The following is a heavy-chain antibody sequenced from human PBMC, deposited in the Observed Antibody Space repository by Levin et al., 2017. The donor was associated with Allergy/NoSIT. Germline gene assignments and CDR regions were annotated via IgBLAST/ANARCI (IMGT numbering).Heavy chain of an antibody. Sequence: GSLRLSCAVSGGSVTSTSSYWAWIRQPPGKGLEWIGSIYYSGSTYYNPSFLSRVALSVDTSKNQFSVKLTSVTAAAPAVYYCARQHRYVFSTNWFDPWGQGTLVTVSS. V-gene: IGHV4-39*01. CDR2: IYYSGST. D-gene: IGHD3/OR15-3a*01. CDR3: ARQHRYVFSTNWFDP. CDR1: GGSVTSTSSY. J-gene: IGHJ5*02.